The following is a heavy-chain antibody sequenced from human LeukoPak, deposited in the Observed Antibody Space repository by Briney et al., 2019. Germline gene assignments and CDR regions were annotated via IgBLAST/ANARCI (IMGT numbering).Heavy chain of an antibody. V-gene: IGHV3-30*18. Sequence: PGGSLRLSCAASGFTFSSYGMHWVRQAPGKGLEWVAVISYDGSNKYYADSVKGRFTISRDNSKNTLYLQMNSLRAEDTAVYYCAKEVGYLVGYWGQGTLVTVSS. CDR2: ISYDGSNK. D-gene: IGHD5-12*01. CDR1: GFTFSSYG. CDR3: AKEVGYLVGY. J-gene: IGHJ4*02.